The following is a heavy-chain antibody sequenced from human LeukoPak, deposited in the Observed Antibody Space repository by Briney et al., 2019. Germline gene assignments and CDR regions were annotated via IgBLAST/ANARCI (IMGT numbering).Heavy chain of an antibody. CDR2: IKQDGSEK. V-gene: IGHV3-7*05. Sequence: PGGSLRLSCGASGFTFKKYWMSWVRQAPGKGLEWVANIKQDGSEKKYVDSVKGRFTISRDNSKNTLYLQMNSLRAEDTAVYYCAKDVVEAAADANWFDPWGQGTLVTVSS. CDR3: AKDVVEAAADANWFDP. CDR1: GFTFKKYW. J-gene: IGHJ5*02. D-gene: IGHD6-13*01.